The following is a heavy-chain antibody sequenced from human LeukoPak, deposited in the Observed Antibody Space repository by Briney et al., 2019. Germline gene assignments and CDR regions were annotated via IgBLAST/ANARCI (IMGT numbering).Heavy chain of an antibody. CDR2: IIPIFGTA. CDR1: GGTFSSYA. Sequence: SVKVSCKASGGTFSSYAISWVRQAPGQGLERMGGIIPIFGTANYAQKFQGRVTITADESTSTAYMELSSLRSEDTAVYYCARADVIAARPNYFDYWGQGTLVTVSS. D-gene: IGHD6-6*01. V-gene: IGHV1-69*13. J-gene: IGHJ4*02. CDR3: ARADVIAARPNYFDY.